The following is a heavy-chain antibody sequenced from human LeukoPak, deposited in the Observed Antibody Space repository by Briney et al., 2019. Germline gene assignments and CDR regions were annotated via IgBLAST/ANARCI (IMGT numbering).Heavy chain of an antibody. CDR1: GYIFTDYC. J-gene: IGHJ3*02. D-gene: IGHD4-23*01. CDR2: INPSGGST. Sequence: GASVKVSCKASGYIFTDYCIHWVRQAPGQGLEWMGLINPSGGSTTYAQKFQGRVTVTRDTSTSTVYMELSSLRSEDTAVYYCARPDYGGNRGAFDIWGQGTMVTVSS. CDR3: ARPDYGGNRGAFDI. V-gene: IGHV1-46*01.